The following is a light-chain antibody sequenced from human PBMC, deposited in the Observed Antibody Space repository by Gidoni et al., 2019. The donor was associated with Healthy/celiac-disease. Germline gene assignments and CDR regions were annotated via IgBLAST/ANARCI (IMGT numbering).Light chain of an antibody. Sequence: ELTQPPSVSVSPGQTASITCSGDKLGDKYACWYQQKPGQSPVLVIYQDSKRPSGIPERFSGSNSGNTATLTISGTQAMDEADYYCQAWDSSTLYVFGTGTKVTVL. V-gene: IGLV3-1*01. J-gene: IGLJ1*01. CDR3: QAWDSSTLYV. CDR1: KLGDKY. CDR2: QDS.